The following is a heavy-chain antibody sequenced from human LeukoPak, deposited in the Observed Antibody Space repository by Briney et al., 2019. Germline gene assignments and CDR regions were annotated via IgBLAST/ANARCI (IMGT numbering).Heavy chain of an antibody. V-gene: IGHV3-23*01. CDR2: ISGSGGST. D-gene: IGHD2-15*01. CDR3: AKDMTGGWQLLYYFDY. Sequence: PGGSLRLSCAASGFTFSNAWMSWVRQAPGKGLEWVSAISGSGGSTYYADSVKGRFTISRDNSNYTLYLQMNSLRAEDTAIYYCAKDMTGGWQLLYYFDYWGQGTLVTVSS. J-gene: IGHJ4*02. CDR1: GFTFSNAW.